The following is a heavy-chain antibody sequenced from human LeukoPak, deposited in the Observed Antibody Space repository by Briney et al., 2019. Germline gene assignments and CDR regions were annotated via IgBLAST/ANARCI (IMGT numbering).Heavy chain of an antibody. V-gene: IGHV4-38-2*02. CDR3: ARESGSGWSYYFDY. Sequence: SETLSLTCTASGYSISSGYYWGWIRQPPGKGLEWIGSIYHSGSTYYNPSLKSRVTISVDTSKNQFSLKLSSVTAADTAVYYCARESGSGWSYYFDYWGQGTLVTVSS. J-gene: IGHJ4*02. CDR2: IYHSGST. D-gene: IGHD6-19*01. CDR1: GYSISSGYY.